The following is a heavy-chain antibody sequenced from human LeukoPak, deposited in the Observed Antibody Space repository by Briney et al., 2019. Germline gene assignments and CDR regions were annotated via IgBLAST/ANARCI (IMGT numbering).Heavy chain of an antibody. J-gene: IGHJ2*01. CDR1: GFSLSSHG. CDR2: ISSNGIRT. Sequence: GGSLRLSCVVSGFSLSSHGMHWVGQAPGKGLQCVSAISSNGIRTFYANSVKGRFTVSRDGTKNTVYLQMCSLRAEDMAVYYCVKWTNYYFSLWGRGTLVTVSS. CDR3: VKWTNYYFSL. D-gene: IGHD2/OR15-2a*01. V-gene: IGHV3-64*01.